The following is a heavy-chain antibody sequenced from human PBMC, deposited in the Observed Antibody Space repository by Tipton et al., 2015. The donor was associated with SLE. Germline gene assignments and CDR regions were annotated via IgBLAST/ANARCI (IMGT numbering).Heavy chain of an antibody. V-gene: IGHV4-34*01. Sequence: LSLTCAVSGGSFSGYAWSWVRQPPGKGLEWIGEVSHSRSTNYNPSLKSRGTISLDTSNNQFSLRLSSVTAADTAVYYCAKEGGTSSYYYSGMDVWGQGTTVTVSS. J-gene: IGHJ6*02. CDR2: VSHSRST. CDR3: AKEGGTSSYYYSGMDV. D-gene: IGHD6-6*01. CDR1: GGSFSGYA.